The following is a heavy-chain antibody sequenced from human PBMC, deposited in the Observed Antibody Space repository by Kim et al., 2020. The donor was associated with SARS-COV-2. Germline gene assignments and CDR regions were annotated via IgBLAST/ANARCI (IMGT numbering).Heavy chain of an antibody. CDR3: AKDRLYWYFDL. CDR1: GFTFSSNA. CDR2: IRDSGTVT. J-gene: IGHJ2*01. Sequence: GGSLRLSCAASGFTFSSNAITWVRQAPGKGLEWVSSIRDSGTVTYYGDSVKGRFTISRDNSKNTVYLQMDSLRADDTAVYYCAKDRLYWYFDLWGRGTLVTVSS. V-gene: IGHV3-23*01.